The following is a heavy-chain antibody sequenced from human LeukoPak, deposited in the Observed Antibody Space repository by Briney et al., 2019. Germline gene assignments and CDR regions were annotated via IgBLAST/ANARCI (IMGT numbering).Heavy chain of an antibody. CDR2: IHTSGYT. V-gene: IGHV4-61*02. J-gene: IGHJ6*03. D-gene: IGHD3-3*01. Sequence: SETLSLTCVVSGGSTNTDDYYISWIRQPAGKGLEWIGRIHTSGYTNYNPSLKSRVTMSVDTSQNQFSQNQFSLKLSSVTAADTAVYYCARERDFWSGYYYYYYYYMDVWGKGTTVTVSS. CDR3: ARERDFWSGYYYYYYYYMDV. CDR1: GGSTNTDDYY.